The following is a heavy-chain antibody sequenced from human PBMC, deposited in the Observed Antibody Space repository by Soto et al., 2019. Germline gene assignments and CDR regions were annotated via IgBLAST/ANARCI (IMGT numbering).Heavy chain of an antibody. J-gene: IGHJ4*02. CDR3: TRHEAYFDNSGSGSFDY. V-gene: IGHV3-73*01. CDR2: IRSKASSYAT. Sequence: GGSLRLSCAASGFTFSDSAVHWVRQASGKGLEWVGRIRSKASSYATAYGASVRGRFTISRDDSKNTAYLQMNSLRPDDTAVYFCTRHEAYFDNSGSGSFDYWGQGTLVTVSS. CDR1: GFTFSDSA. D-gene: IGHD3-10*01.